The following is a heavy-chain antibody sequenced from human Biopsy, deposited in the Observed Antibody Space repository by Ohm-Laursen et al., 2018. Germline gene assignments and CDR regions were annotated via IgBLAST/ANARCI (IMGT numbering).Heavy chain of an antibody. CDR2: VYYTGST. Sequence: SETLSLTCLVSGDSICSYYWSWIRQPPGKGLQWIGYVYYTGSTDYNPSLQSRVTISVDTSKNHFSLRLRSVTPADTAIYYCARDRGYYSDRTVPGYFDLWGRGTLVTVSS. D-gene: IGHD3-22*01. J-gene: IGHJ2*01. V-gene: IGHV4-59*01. CDR1: GDSICSYY. CDR3: ARDRGYYSDRTVPGYFDL.